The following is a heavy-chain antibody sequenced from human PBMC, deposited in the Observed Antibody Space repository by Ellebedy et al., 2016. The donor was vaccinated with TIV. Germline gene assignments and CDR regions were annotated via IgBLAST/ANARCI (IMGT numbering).Heavy chain of an antibody. J-gene: IGHJ4*02. D-gene: IGHD2-21*02. CDR3: AKDGSAPLLAYCGGDCYSTVDY. Sequence: GGSLRLXXAASGFTFSSYGMHWVRQAPGKGLEWVAVIWYDGSNKYYADSVKGRFTISRDNSKNTLYLQMNSLRAEDTAVYYCAKDGSAPLLAYCGGDCYSTVDYWGQGTLVTVSS. CDR2: IWYDGSNK. V-gene: IGHV3-30*02. CDR1: GFTFSSYG.